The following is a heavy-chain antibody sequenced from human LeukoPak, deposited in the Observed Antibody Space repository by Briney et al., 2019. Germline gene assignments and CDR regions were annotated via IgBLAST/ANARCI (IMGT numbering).Heavy chain of an antibody. J-gene: IGHJ6*02. Sequence: ASVKVSCKASGYTFTGYYMHWVRQAPGQGLEWMGWINPNSGGTNYAQKFQDRVTMTRDTSISTAYMELSRLRSDDTAVYYCASAAGGGGYYYYGMDVWGQGTTVTVSS. CDR2: INPNSGGT. D-gene: IGHD3-22*01. V-gene: IGHV1-2*02. CDR1: GYTFTGYY. CDR3: ASAAGGGGYYYYGMDV.